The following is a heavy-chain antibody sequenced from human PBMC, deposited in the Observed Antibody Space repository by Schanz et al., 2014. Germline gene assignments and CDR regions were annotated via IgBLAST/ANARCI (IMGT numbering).Heavy chain of an antibody. CDR1: GGSIRSGTYY. Sequence: QVQLQESGPGLVKPSQTLSLTCTVSGGSIRSGTYYWSWIRQPAGKALEWVGRVFPNGITNYNPSLKSRVTISLDTSRNEFSLTRTGRTAADAAVYYCARDATWRVDLWGRGTLVTVSS. CDR2: VFPNGIT. CDR3: ARDATWRVDL. J-gene: IGHJ2*01. V-gene: IGHV4-61*02. D-gene: IGHD5-12*01.